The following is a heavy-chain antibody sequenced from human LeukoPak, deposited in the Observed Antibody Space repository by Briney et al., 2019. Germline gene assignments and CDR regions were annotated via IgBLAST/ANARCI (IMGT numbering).Heavy chain of an antibody. Sequence: GGSLRLSCAASGFTFSSYSMNWVRQAPGKGLEWVSYISSSSSTIYYADSVKGRFTISRDNAKNSLYLQMNSLRAEDPAVYYCARGGTSYGLDYWGQGTLVTVSS. CDR3: ARGGTSYGLDY. D-gene: IGHD5-18*01. CDR1: GFTFSSYS. V-gene: IGHV3-48*04. CDR2: ISSSSSTI. J-gene: IGHJ4*02.